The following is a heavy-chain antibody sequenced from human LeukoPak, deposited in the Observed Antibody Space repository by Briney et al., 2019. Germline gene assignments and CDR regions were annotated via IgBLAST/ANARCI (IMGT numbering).Heavy chain of an antibody. D-gene: IGHD1-26*01. J-gene: IGHJ6*04. V-gene: IGHV3-74*01. CDR3: ARGQGAMDV. CDR2: LNSDGRTT. Sequence: GGSLRLSCAASGLTFSSYWMHWVRQAPGKGLVWVSRLNSDGRTTSYADSVKGRFTISKDNPESTLYLQMNSLRAEDTAVYYCARGQGAMDVWGKGTTVTVSS. CDR1: GLTFSSYW.